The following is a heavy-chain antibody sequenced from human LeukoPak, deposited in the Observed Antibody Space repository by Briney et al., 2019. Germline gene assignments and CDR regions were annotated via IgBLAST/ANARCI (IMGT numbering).Heavy chain of an antibody. CDR2: INPNSGGT. J-gene: IGHJ6*02. Sequence: ASVKVSCKASGYTFTSYDINWVRQATGQGLEWMGWINPNSGGTNYAQKFQGRVTMTRDTSISTAYMELSRLRSDDTAVYYCARESIFGVVIPSYYYGMDVWGQGTTVTVSS. V-gene: IGHV1-2*02. CDR1: GYTFTSYD. CDR3: ARESIFGVVIPSYYYGMDV. D-gene: IGHD3-3*01.